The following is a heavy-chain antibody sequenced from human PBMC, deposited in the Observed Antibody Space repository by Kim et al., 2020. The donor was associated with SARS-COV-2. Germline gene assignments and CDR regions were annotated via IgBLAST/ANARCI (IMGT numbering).Heavy chain of an antibody. D-gene: IGHD6-19*01. J-gene: IGHJ4*02. CDR2: IWYDGSNK. CDR3: ARGESSGWYLNPHFDY. V-gene: IGHV3-33*01. Sequence: GGSLRLSCAASGFTFSSYGMHWVRQAPGKGLEWVAVIWYDGSNKYYADSVKGRFTISRDNSKNTLYLQMNSLRAEDTAVYYCARGESSGWYLNPHFDYWGQGTLVTVSS. CDR1: GFTFSSYG.